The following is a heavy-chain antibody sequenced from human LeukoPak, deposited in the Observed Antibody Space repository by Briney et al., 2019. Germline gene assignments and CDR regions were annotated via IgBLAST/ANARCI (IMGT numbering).Heavy chain of an antibody. CDR2: ISSDSTYI. CDR1: GFTLSSYT. D-gene: IGHD2-21*02. Sequence: GGSLRLSCAASGFTLSSYTTNWVRQAPGKGLEWVSSISSDSTYIYHADSVKGRFSISRDNAKNSLYLQMNGLRAEDTAVYYCARDRVVTTYGMDVWGQGTTVTVSS. V-gene: IGHV3-21*01. J-gene: IGHJ6*02. CDR3: ARDRVVTTYGMDV.